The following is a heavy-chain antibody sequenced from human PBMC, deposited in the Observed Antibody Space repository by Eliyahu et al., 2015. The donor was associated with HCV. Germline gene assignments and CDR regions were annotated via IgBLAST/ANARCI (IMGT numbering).Heavy chain of an antibody. J-gene: IGHJ2*01. V-gene: IGHV4-34*01. CDR2: XSHGGST. CDR3: ATRPGNPYWSFDL. Sequence: QVQLQQWGAGLVQPSETLSLTCXVYGXSFSAYXXXWFRKPPGGGXEWIGQXSHGGSTIYSPSLKTRVTISADTSKNQFSLKLSSVTAADTAVYYCATRPGNPYWSFDLWGRGTLVTVSS. CDR1: GXSFSAYX.